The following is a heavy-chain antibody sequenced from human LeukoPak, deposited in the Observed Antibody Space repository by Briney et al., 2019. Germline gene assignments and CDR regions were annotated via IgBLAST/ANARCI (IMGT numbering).Heavy chain of an antibody. Sequence: ASVTVSCXASGYTFTSYGISWVRQAPGQGLEWMGWISAYNGNTNYAQKLQGRVTMTTDTSTSTAYMELRSLRSDDTAVYYCAREFYYDSSGLYYFDYWGQGTLVTVSS. CDR3: AREFYYDSSGLYYFDY. V-gene: IGHV1-18*01. CDR2: ISAYNGNT. J-gene: IGHJ4*02. CDR1: GYTFTSYG. D-gene: IGHD3-22*01.